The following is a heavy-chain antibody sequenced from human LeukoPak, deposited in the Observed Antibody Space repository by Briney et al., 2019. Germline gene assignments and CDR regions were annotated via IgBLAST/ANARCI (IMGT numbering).Heavy chain of an antibody. CDR3: ARGRLARSPYFDY. D-gene: IGHD6-19*01. CDR2: IYRSGST. CDR1: GYSISSNYY. J-gene: IGHJ4*02. V-gene: IGHV4-38-2*02. Sequence: PSETLSLTCTVSGYSISSNYYWGWIRQPPGKGLEWIGSIYRSGSTDYNPSLKSRVTISVETSKNQFSLNLSSVTAADTAVYYCARGRLARSPYFDYWGQGTLVTVSS.